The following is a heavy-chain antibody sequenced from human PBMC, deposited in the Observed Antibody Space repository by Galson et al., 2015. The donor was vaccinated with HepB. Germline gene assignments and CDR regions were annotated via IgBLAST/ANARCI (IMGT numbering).Heavy chain of an antibody. CDR1: GGSISSYY. CDR2: IYYSGST. D-gene: IGHD3-16*01. J-gene: IGHJ6*02. CDR3: ARHGAANVTPWGDYYYGMDV. V-gene: IGHV4-59*08. Sequence: LSLTCTVSGGSISSYYWSWIRQPPGKGLEWIGYIYYSGSTNYNPSLKSRVTISVDTSKNQFSLKLSSVTAADTAVYYCARHGAANVTPWGDYYYGMDVWGQGTTVTVSS.